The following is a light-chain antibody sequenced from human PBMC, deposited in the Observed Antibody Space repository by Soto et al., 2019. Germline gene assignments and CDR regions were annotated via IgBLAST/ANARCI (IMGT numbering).Light chain of an antibody. Sequence: DIQMTQSPFSLSASVGDRVAMTCRASQSISSYLNWYQQKPGKPPKLLIYAAVSLQSGIPSRFSAYGSGTDFTLTISSLQPEDFATYYCQQSYSSPPTFGQGTKVDIK. V-gene: IGKV1-39*01. CDR1: QSISSY. CDR3: QQSYSSPPT. J-gene: IGKJ1*01. CDR2: AAV.